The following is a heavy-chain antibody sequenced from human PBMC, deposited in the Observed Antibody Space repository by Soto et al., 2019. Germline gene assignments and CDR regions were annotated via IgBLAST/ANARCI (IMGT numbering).Heavy chain of an antibody. J-gene: IGHJ5*02. CDR3: ARAYYDRSGYAVDP. CDR2: IYKGGSI. D-gene: IGHD3-22*01. CDR1: SGSIDNVYY. V-gene: IGHV4-4*09. Sequence: ASETLSLTCAVSSGSIDNVYYWTWIRQPPGKGLEWIGYIYKGGSINYNPSLKSRVTISVDTSNNQFSLKLSSVTAADTAVYYCARAYYDRSGYAVDPWGQGTLVTVSS.